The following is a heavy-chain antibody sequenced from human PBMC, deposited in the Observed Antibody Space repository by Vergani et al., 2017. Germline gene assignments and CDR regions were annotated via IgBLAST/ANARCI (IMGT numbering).Heavy chain of an antibody. D-gene: IGHD6-19*01. V-gene: IGHV7-4-1*02. CDR1: GYTFTNYP. Sequence: QVQLLQSGSELKKPGASVRISCEASGYTFTNYPLIWVRQAPGQGLEFMGWINTNSGKPTYAPGFTGRFVFSLDTSVSTAYLQISGLKAEDSAVYYCARGRQWRLTEYLYGMDVWGQGNTVTVSS. J-gene: IGHJ6*02. CDR2: INTNSGKP. CDR3: ARGRQWRLTEYLYGMDV.